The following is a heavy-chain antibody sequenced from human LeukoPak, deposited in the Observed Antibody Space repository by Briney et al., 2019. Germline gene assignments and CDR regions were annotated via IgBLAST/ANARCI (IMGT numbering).Heavy chain of an antibody. Sequence: PSQTLSLTCTVSGGSISSGSYYWSWIRQPAGKGLEWIGRIYTSGSTNYNPSLKSRVTISVDTSKNQFSLKLSSVTAADTAVYYCARGAGIAARPPSFSHFDLWGRGTLVTVSS. CDR3: ARGAGIAARPPSFSHFDL. J-gene: IGHJ2*01. V-gene: IGHV4-61*02. CDR1: GGSISSGSYY. CDR2: IYTSGST. D-gene: IGHD6-6*01.